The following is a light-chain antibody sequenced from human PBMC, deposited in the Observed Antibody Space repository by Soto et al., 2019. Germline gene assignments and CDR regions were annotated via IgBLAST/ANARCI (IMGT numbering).Light chain of an antibody. Sequence: AIRMTQSPSSFSASTGDRVTITCRASQGISSYLAWYQQKPGKAPKLLIYAASTLQSGVPSRFSGSGSGTDCTLTISCLQSEDFATYYCQQYYSYPSLTFGGGTKVEIK. CDR2: AAS. CDR3: QQYYSYPSLT. V-gene: IGKV1-8*01. CDR1: QGISSY. J-gene: IGKJ4*01.